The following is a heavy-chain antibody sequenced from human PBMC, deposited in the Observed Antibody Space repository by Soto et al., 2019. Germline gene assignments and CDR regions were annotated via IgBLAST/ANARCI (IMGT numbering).Heavy chain of an antibody. CDR3: ARGSDYYPSVLGWFGP. CDR1: GYSFTNYW. Sequence: GESLKISCKGSGYSFTNYWIGWFRQMPGKGLEWMGSLYPGDSDSRYSPSFQGQVTMSVEKSISTAYLQWSSLKASYTAMYYRARGSDYYPSVLGWFGPWGQGTLVTVSS. D-gene: IGHD3-10*01. J-gene: IGHJ5*02. V-gene: IGHV5-51*01. CDR2: LYPGDSDS.